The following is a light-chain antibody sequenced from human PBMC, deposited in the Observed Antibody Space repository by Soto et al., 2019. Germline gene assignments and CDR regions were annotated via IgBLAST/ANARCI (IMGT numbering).Light chain of an antibody. CDR2: EVS. CDR1: SSDVGGYNY. V-gene: IGLV2-14*01. Sequence: QSALTQPASVSGSPGQSITISCTGTSSDVGGYNYVSWYQQHPGKAPKLMICEVSNRPSGVSNRFSGSKSGNTASLTISGLQAEDEADYYCSSYTSSSTLYVFGTGTKVT. CDR3: SSYTSSSTLYV. J-gene: IGLJ1*01.